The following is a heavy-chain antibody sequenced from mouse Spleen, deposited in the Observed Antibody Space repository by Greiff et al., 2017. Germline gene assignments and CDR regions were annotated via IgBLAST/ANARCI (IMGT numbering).Heavy chain of an antibody. J-gene: IGHJ3*01. V-gene: IGHV3-8*02. Sequence: EVNVVESGPSLVKPSQTLSLTCSVSGDSITSGYWNWIRKFPGNKLEYMGYISYSGSTYYNPSLKSRISITRDTSKNQYYLQLNSVTTEDTATYYCARRNKGGPFAYWGQGTLVTVSA. CDR3: ARRNKGGPFAY. CDR1: GDSITSGY. D-gene: IGHD3-3*01. CDR2: ISYSGST.